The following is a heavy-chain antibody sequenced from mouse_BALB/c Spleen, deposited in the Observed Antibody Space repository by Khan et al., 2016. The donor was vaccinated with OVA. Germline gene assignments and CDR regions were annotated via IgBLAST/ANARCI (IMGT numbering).Heavy chain of an antibody. CDR2: IYPGDGRT. J-gene: IGHJ2*01. CDR3: ARNAYFGNYFDY. V-gene: IGHV1S81*02. CDR1: GYTFTNYW. Sequence: QVQLQQPGAELVKPGASVKLSCKASGYTFTNYWVHWVRQRPGQGLEWIGEIYPGDGRTIYNEKFKTKPSLTVDRSSNTAYMQLSSLTSEDSAVYYCARNAYFGNYFDYWAQGTTLTVSS. D-gene: IGHD2-10*01.